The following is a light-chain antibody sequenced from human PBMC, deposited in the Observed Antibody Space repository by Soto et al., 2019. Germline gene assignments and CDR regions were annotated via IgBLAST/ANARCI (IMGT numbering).Light chain of an antibody. CDR1: QSINSY. J-gene: IGKJ1*01. CDR2: AAS. V-gene: IGKV1-39*01. Sequence: DIQMTQSPSSLSASVGDRVTITCRASQSINSYLNWYQQKPGKAPKFLIYAASSLQSGVPSRLSGSGSGTDFNLTISSLQSEACAPYYCQHSYSSPWTFGQGTKVEI. CDR3: QHSYSSPWT.